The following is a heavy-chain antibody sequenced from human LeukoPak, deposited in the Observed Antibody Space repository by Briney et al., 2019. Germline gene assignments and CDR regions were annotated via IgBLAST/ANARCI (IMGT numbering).Heavy chain of an antibody. CDR3: ARGYSGYDYGNYFDY. Sequence: GGSLRLSCAASGFTFSNYAMHWVRQAPGKGLEWVSGSDWNGGSTGYADSVKGRFTISRDNGQNSLYLQMNSLRAEDTALYYCARGYSGYDYGNYFDYWGQGTLVTVSS. D-gene: IGHD5-12*01. CDR2: SDWNGGST. J-gene: IGHJ4*02. CDR1: GFTFSNYA. V-gene: IGHV3-20*04.